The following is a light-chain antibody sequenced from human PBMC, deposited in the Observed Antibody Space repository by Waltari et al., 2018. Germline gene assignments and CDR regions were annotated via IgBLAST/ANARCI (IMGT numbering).Light chain of an antibody. J-gene: IGKJ1*01. V-gene: IGKV3-20*01. CDR1: QSVNGA. CDR3: QHYLRLPVT. Sequence: EIVLTQSPGTVSLSPGSGATLSARASQSVNGALARYQQNPGQATRLLIYHASNRATGIPDRFSGSGSGTDFSLTISRLEPEDFAVYYCQHYLRLPVTFGQGTKVEI. CDR2: HAS.